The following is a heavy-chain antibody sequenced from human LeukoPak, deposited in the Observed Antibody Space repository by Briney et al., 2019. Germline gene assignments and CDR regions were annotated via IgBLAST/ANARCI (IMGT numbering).Heavy chain of an antibody. CDR1: GFTFRTYA. CDR2: VSGSGGNT. CDR3: ARAPWSAAGYNALDV. Sequence: PGGSLRLSCAASGFTFRTYAMSWARQAPGKGLEWVSTVSGSGGNTYYADYVKGRFTISRDNAKNTLHLQMNSLRGEDTAVYYCARAPWSAAGYNALDVWGQGTTVTVSS. D-gene: IGHD6-13*01. V-gene: IGHV3-23*01. J-gene: IGHJ6*02.